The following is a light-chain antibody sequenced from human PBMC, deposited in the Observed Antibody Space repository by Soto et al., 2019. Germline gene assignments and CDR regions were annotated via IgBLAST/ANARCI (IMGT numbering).Light chain of an antibody. J-gene: IGLJ3*02. CDR1: SGDVGGYNY. V-gene: IGLV2-11*01. CDR3: SAYTARSTLV. CDR2: YVT. Sequence: QSVLSQPRSVSGSPGQSVTISCTGTSGDVGGYNYVSWYQQNPGKAPKLMIYYVTERPSGVPDRFSGSKSGNTASLTISGLQTEDEADYYCSAYTARSTLVFGGGTKVTVL.